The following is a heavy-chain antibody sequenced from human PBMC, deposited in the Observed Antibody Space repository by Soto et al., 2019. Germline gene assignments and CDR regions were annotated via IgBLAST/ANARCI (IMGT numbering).Heavy chain of an antibody. CDR1: GFTFSSYS. CDR3: ARDSPSSWRDYYYYGMDV. V-gene: IGHV3-21*01. D-gene: IGHD6-13*01. CDR2: ISSSSSYI. J-gene: IGHJ6*02. Sequence: GGSLRLSCAASGFTFSSYSMNWVRQAPGKGLEWVSSISSSSSYIYYADSVKGRFTISRDNAKNSLYLQMNSLRAEDTAVYYFARDSPSSWRDYYYYGMDVWGQGTTVTVSS.